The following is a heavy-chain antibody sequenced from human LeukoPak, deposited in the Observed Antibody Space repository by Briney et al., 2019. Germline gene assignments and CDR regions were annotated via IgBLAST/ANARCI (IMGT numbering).Heavy chain of an antibody. Sequence: ASVKVSCKASGYTFTGYHIHLVRQAPGQGLEWMGRINPYSGDTNFAQKFQGRVTMTRDTSITTAYMGLSSLTPDDTAVYFCARDQGSLTRSWYTGYWGQGTQVTVSS. J-gene: IGHJ4*02. V-gene: IGHV1-2*06. CDR1: GYTFTGYH. D-gene: IGHD6-13*01. CDR2: INPYSGDT. CDR3: ARDQGSLTRSWYTGY.